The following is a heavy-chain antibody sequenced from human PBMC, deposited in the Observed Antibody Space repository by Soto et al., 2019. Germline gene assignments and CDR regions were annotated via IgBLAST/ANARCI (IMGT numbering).Heavy chain of an antibody. D-gene: IGHD3-3*01. CDR2: IYYSGST. CDR1: GGSISSSSYY. Sequence: QLQLQESGPGLVKPSETLSLTCTVSGGSISSSSYYWGWIRQPPGKGLEWIGSIYYSGSTYYNPSLKSRVTISVDTSKNQFSLKLSSVTAADTAVYYCARHRGNYDFWSGYLGWFDPWGQGTLVTVSS. J-gene: IGHJ5*02. CDR3: ARHRGNYDFWSGYLGWFDP. V-gene: IGHV4-39*01.